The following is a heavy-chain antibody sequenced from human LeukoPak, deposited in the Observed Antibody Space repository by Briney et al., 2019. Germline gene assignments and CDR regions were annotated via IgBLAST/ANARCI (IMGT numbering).Heavy chain of an antibody. J-gene: IGHJ6*02. CDR2: IYHSGST. CDR1: GGSISSGGYS. D-gene: IGHD6-19*01. Sequence: PSETLSLTCAVSGGSISSGGYSWSWIRQPPGKGLEWIGYIYHSGSTNYNPSLKSRVTISVDKSKNQFSLKLSSVTAADTAVYYCASSLRYSSGWYYYGMDVWGQGTTVTVSS. V-gene: IGHV4-30-2*01. CDR3: ASSLRYSSGWYYYGMDV.